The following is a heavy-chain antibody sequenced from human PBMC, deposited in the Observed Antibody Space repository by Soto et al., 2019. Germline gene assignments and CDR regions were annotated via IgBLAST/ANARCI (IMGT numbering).Heavy chain of an antibody. D-gene: IGHD6-13*01. J-gene: IGHJ4*02. CDR2: SHQSGNT. V-gene: IGHV4-4*02. CDR3: ATRDSSRFY. Sequence: QVQLQELGPGLVKPSGTLSLTCAVSGVSMSSHDWWTWVRQPPGKGLEWIGESHQSGNTNYNSSLESRVTISVDKSKNQFSLKLTSVTVADTAVYYCATRDSSRFYWGQGTLVTVSS. CDR1: GVSMSSHDW.